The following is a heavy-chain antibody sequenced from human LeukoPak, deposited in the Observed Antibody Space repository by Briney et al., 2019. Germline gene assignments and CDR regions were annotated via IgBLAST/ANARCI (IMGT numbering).Heavy chain of an antibody. CDR3: ARGYNWNDAIDY. Sequence: GGPLRLSCAASGFTFSSYAMSWVRQAPGKGLEWVSAISGSGGSTYYADSVKGRFTISRDNSKNTLYLQMNSLRAEDTAVYYCARGYNWNDAIDYWGQGTLVTVSS. CDR1: GFTFSSYA. J-gene: IGHJ4*02. V-gene: IGHV3-23*01. D-gene: IGHD1-20*01. CDR2: ISGSGGST.